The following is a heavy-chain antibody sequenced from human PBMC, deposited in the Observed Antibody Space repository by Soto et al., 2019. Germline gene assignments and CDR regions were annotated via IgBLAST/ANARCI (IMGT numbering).Heavy chain of an antibody. CDR1: GFTFSSYA. Sequence: QPGGSLRLSCAASGFTFSSYAMSWVRQASGKGLEWVGRIRSKANSYATAYAASVKGRFTISRDDSKNTAYLQMNSLKTEDTAVYYCTRHGDGGQVDYWGQGTLVTVSS. V-gene: IGHV3-73*01. J-gene: IGHJ4*02. CDR2: IRSKANSYAT. D-gene: IGHD2-15*01. CDR3: TRHGDGGQVDY.